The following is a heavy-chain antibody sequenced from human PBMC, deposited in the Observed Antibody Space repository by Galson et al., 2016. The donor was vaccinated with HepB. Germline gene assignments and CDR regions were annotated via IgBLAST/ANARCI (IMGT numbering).Heavy chain of an antibody. Sequence: SLRLSCAPSGFTFSSYNMHWVRQAPGRGLEWVSSISSSNNYIDYADSVKGRFSISRDNTKNSLYLQMNTLRDEDTAVYYCAKDGGQQVVRWERLRKVYYYAMDVWGQGTTVTVSS. CDR3: AKDGGQQVVRWERLRKVYYYAMDV. CDR1: GFTFSSYN. V-gene: IGHV3-21*01. D-gene: IGHD6-13*01. CDR2: ISSSNNYI. J-gene: IGHJ6*02.